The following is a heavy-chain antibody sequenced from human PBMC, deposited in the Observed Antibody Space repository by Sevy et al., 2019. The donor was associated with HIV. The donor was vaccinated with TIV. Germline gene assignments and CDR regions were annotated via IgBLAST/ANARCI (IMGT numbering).Heavy chain of an antibody. CDR1: GYTFTSYI. D-gene: IGHD1-26*01. CDR3: ARAPRGSQGPGQYFLH. CDR2: ISTYNGDS. J-gene: IGHJ1*01. V-gene: IGHV1-18*01. Sequence: ASVKVSCKASGYTFTSYIITWVRQAPGQGIEWMGRISTYNGDSQYAQQLQGRLTMTTDTSTSTAYMELRNLRSDDTAVYYCARAPRGSQGPGQYFLHLGQGTLVTVSS.